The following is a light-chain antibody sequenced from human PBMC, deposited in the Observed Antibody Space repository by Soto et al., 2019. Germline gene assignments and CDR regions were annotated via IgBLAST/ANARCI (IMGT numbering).Light chain of an antibody. CDR1: QSVLYSSSNQNY. CDR2: WAS. Sequence: DIVMTQSPDSLAVSLGERATINCKSTQSVLYSSSNQNYLAWYQQKPGQPPKLLIYWASTRESGVPDRFSGSGSGTDFTLTISSLQAEDVAVYYCQQYYSTPQTFGQGPKVEIK. CDR3: QQYYSTPQT. J-gene: IGKJ1*01. V-gene: IGKV4-1*01.